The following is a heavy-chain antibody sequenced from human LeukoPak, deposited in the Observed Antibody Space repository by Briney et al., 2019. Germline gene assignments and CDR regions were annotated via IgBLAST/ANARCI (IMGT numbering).Heavy chain of an antibody. CDR1: GFTFSSYS. V-gene: IGHV3-7*05. D-gene: IGHD2-15*01. J-gene: IGHJ6*02. CDR2: IKQDGGEK. Sequence: GGSLRLSCAASGFTFSSYSMNWVRQAPGKGLEWVASIKQDGGEKYYVDSVKGRFTISRDNVKNSLYVQMNSLRAEDTAVYYCARGGFVGVAATHYYYGMDVWGQGTTVTVSS. CDR3: ARGGFVGVAATHYYYGMDV.